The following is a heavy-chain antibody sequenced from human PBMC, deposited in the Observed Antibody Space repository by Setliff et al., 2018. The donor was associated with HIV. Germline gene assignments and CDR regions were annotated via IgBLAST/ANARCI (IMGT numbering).Heavy chain of an antibody. V-gene: IGHV1-2*06. D-gene: IGHD2-2*01. CDR3: AREKRDIVVVPAVFGAFDI. CDR1: GYTFTGYY. CDR2: INPNSGGT. Sequence: ASVKVSCKASGYTFTGYYMHWVRQAPGQGLEWMGRINPNSGGTNYAQKFQGRVTMTRDTSISTAYMELGSLRSEDTAVYYCAREKRDIVVVPAVFGAFDIWGQGTMVTVSS. J-gene: IGHJ3*02.